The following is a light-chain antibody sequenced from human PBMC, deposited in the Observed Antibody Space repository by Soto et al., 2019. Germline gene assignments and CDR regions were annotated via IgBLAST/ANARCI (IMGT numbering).Light chain of an antibody. J-gene: IGLJ2*01. Sequence: QSVLTQPPSVSGAPGQRVTISCTGSSSNIGAGYDVQWYQQLPGTAPKVLIYGNSNRPSGVPDRFSGSKSGTSASLAITGLQAEDEADYYCQSSDSSLRGEVFGGGTKLTVL. CDR3: QSSDSSLRGEV. CDR1: SSNIGAGYD. V-gene: IGLV1-40*01. CDR2: GNS.